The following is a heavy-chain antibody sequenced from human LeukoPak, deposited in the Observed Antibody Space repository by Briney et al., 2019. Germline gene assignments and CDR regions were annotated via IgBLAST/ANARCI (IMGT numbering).Heavy chain of an antibody. CDR1: GFTFSSYW. CDR2: IKQDGSEK. D-gene: IGHD3-10*01. V-gene: IGHV3-7*03. Sequence: GGSLRLSCAASGFTFSSYWMSWVRQAPGKGLEWVANIKQDGSEKYYVDSVKGRFTISRDNSRNTLYLQIHSLRVEDTAVYYCAKDRPGSFKDWGQGTLVTVSS. J-gene: IGHJ4*02. CDR3: AKDRPGSFKD.